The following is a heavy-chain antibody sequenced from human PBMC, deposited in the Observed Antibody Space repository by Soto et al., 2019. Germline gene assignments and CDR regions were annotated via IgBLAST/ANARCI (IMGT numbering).Heavy chain of an antibody. CDR2: ISSDVNKK. CDR1: GFTFSNYA. CDR3: AREGVPDMYYYGAESACGMDV. D-gene: IGHD3-10*01. J-gene: IGHJ6*02. Sequence: PGGSLRLSCAASGFTFSNYAINWVRQAPGQGLEWVAVISSDVNKKYYAEIVKGRFTISRDNFKKTLYLQMNSLRPEDTAVYYCAREGVPDMYYYGAESACGMDVWGQGTTVTV. V-gene: IGHV3-30*14.